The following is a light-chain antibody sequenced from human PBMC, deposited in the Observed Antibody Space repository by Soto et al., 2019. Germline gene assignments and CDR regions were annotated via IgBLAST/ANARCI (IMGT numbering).Light chain of an antibody. CDR2: GAS. J-gene: IGKJ1*01. Sequence: EIVMTQSPATLSVSPGERAILSCRASQSISGNLAWYQQKPGQAPRLLIYGASTRATGIPARFSGSGSGTEFTLTISSLQSEDLAVYYCQKHNNWPPWTFGQGTKVDIK. V-gene: IGKV3-15*01. CDR3: QKHNNWPPWT. CDR1: QSISGN.